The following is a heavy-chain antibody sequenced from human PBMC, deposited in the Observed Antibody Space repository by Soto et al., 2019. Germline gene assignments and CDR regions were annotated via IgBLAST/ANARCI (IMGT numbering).Heavy chain of an antibody. CDR3: ARVSGVYFYAMDV. CDR1: GFTFNTYT. J-gene: IGHJ6*02. D-gene: IGHD2-15*01. Sequence: QVQLVESGGGVVQPGRSLRLSCAASGFTFNTYTIDWVRQVPGKGLEWLAVISYDGSKIFYADSVKGRFTISRDKSKNTLYLQLNSLRPEDTAIYHCARVSGVYFYAMDVWGQGTSVTVSS. CDR2: ISYDGSKI. V-gene: IGHV3-30*01.